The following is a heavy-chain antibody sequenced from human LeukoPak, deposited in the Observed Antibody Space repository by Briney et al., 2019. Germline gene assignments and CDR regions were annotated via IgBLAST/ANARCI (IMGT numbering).Heavy chain of an antibody. V-gene: IGHV1-24*01. J-gene: IGHJ4*02. Sequence: ASVKVSCKVSGYTLTELSMHWVRRAPGKGLEWMGGFDPEDGETIYAQKFQGRVTMTEDTSTDTAYMELSSLRSEDTAVYYCATDRGDSSGYYLFDYWGQGTLVTVSS. D-gene: IGHD3-22*01. CDR1: GYTLTELS. CDR3: ATDRGDSSGYYLFDY. CDR2: FDPEDGET.